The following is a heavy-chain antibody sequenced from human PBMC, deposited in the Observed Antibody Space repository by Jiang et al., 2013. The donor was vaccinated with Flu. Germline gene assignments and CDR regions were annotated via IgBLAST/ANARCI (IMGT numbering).Heavy chain of an antibody. D-gene: IGHD3-22*01. J-gene: IGHJ4*02. V-gene: IGHV3-23*01. CDR2: VSGRGVST. CDR3: AKVGYYDSSDGY. CDR1: GFAFSSYA. Sequence: VQLLESGGGLVQPGGSLRLSCAASGFAFSSYAMSWVRQAPGKGLEWVSGVSGRGVSTYYADSVKGRFTISRDNSKNTLYLQMSSLRVEDTAVYYCAKVGYYDSSDGYWGQGTLVTVSS.